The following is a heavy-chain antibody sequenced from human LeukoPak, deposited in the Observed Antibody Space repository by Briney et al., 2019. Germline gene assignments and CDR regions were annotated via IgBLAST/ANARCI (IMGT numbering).Heavy chain of an antibody. D-gene: IGHD3-10*01. CDR2: FWSDGRQK. CDR3: ARDDDGSGKYGQLY. Sequence: GGSLRLSCAASGFIFSNYGFHWVRQAPGKGLEWVAVFWSDGRQKYYVDSVKGRFTVSRDTSKRTVYLQMNSLRAEDTALYYCARDDDGSGKYGQLYWGQGTLVTVSS. V-gene: IGHV3-33*01. CDR1: GFIFSNYG. J-gene: IGHJ4*02.